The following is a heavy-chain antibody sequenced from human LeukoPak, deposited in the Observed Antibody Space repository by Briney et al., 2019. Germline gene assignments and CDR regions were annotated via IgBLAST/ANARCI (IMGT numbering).Heavy chain of an antibody. CDR2: IYYSGNT. CDR3: ARAPHFFDTSGSRYYFDY. V-gene: IGHV4-39*07. CDR1: GGSIRSTTYY. D-gene: IGHD3-22*01. J-gene: IGHJ4*02. Sequence: SETLSLTCSVSGGSIRSTTYYWGGIRQPPGKGLEWIGSIYYSGNTYYSPSLMSRVTISVDTSKNQFSLNLSSVTAADTAVYYCARAPHFFDTSGSRYYFDYWGQGALVTVSS.